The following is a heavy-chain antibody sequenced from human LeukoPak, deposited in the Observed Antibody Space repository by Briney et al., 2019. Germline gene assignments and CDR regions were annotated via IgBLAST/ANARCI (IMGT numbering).Heavy chain of an antibody. Sequence: ASVNVSCKASGFSFTSHAMNWVRQGPGQRLEWMGTINTNTGNPTYAQGFSGRLVFSLDTSVSTAYLQISSLKAEDTAVYYCARAKGDYVPYDAFDIWGQGTMVTVSS. CDR3: ARAKGDYVPYDAFDI. CDR1: GFSFTSHA. CDR2: INTNTGNP. V-gene: IGHV7-4-1*02. D-gene: IGHD4-17*01. J-gene: IGHJ3*02.